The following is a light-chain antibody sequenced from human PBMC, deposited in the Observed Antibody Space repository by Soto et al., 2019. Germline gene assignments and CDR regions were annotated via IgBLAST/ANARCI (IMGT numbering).Light chain of an antibody. J-gene: IGKJ1*01. V-gene: IGKV1-39*01. Sequence: IQLTQSPSTLSASVGDRVTMTCRASQSISSWLAWYQQKTGKSPKLLIYAASSLQSGVPSRFSGSGSGTDFTLTISSLQPEDFTTYYCQQSYSTPQTFGQGTKVDIK. CDR1: QSISSW. CDR3: QQSYSTPQT. CDR2: AAS.